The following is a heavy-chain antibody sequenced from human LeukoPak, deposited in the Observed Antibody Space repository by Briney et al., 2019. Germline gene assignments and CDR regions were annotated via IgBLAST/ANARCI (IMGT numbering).Heavy chain of an antibody. D-gene: IGHD2-2*01. CDR2: IFYSGST. V-gene: IGHV4-39*01. CDR1: GGSISSSNYY. J-gene: IGHJ4*02. CDR3: ARVSYQEGVDY. Sequence: PSETLSLTCAVSGGSISSSNYYWAWIRQPPGKGLEWIGSIFYSGSTYYRPSIKSRVTISVDTSKNQFSLKLNFVTAADTAVYYCARVSYQEGVDYWGQGTLVTVSS.